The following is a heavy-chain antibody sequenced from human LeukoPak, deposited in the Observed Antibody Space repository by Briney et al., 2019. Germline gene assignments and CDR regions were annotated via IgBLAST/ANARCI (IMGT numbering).Heavy chain of an antibody. D-gene: IGHD6-6*01. CDR1: GFTFDSYA. CDR2: ITYDGTNK. J-gene: IGHJ4*02. Sequence: GGSLRLSCAASGFTFDSYALHWVRQAPGKGLEWLAIITYDGTNKYYADSVKGRFTIPRDNSKNTLFLQMNSLRAEDTAVYYCARVEYSSSPHFDYWGQGTLVTVSS. V-gene: IGHV3-30-3*01. CDR3: ARVEYSSSPHFDY.